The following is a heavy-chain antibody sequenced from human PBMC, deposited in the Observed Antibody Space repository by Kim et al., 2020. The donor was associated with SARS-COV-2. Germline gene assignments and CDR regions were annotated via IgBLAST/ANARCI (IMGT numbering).Heavy chain of an antibody. D-gene: IGHD2-8*01. J-gene: IGHJ6*02. Sequence: YNPTLKRRVTIPVDTSKNQFSLKRSSVTAADTAVYYCARKSMVYYYGMDVWGQGTTVTVSS. V-gene: IGHV4-34*01. CDR3: ARKSMVYYYGMDV.